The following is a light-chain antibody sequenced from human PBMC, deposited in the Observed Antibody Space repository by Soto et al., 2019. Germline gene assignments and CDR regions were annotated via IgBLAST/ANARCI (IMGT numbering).Light chain of an antibody. J-gene: IGKJ4*01. CDR2: GAS. Sequence: EIVLTQSPGTLSLSPGERATLSCRASRSVSSNYLAWYQQKPGQAPRLLIYGASSRATGIPDRFSGSGSGTDFTLTISRLEPEDFAVYYCQQYGRSPAFGGGTKVEIK. CDR3: QQYGRSPA. CDR1: RSVSSNY. V-gene: IGKV3-20*01.